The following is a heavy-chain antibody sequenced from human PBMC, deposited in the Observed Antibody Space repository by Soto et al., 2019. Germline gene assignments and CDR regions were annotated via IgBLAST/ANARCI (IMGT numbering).Heavy chain of an antibody. CDR1: GLTFSRYW. Sequence: GGSLRLSCAASGLTFSRYWMNWVRQAPGKGLEWVANIKQDGTEKNYVDSVKGRFTISRDNARNPLYLQMDSLRAEDTAVYFCARGDTPMITGMDSFDIWGQGTMVTVSS. D-gene: IGHD5-18*01. V-gene: IGHV3-7*01. CDR2: IKQDGTEK. J-gene: IGHJ3*02. CDR3: ARGDTPMITGMDSFDI.